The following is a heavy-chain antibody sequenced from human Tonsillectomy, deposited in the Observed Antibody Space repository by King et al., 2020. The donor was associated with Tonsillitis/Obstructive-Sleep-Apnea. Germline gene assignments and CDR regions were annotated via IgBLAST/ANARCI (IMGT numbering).Heavy chain of an antibody. Sequence: VQLVESGGGLVKSGGSLRLSCAASGFTFSDYYMTWIRQAPGKGLEWVSYISTSGSHIYYADSVKGRFTFSRDNAKNSLSLQMNSLRAEDTAVYYCARGVAVASMDVWGKGTTVTVSS. CDR1: GFTFSDYY. CDR2: ISTSGSHI. CDR3: ARGVAVASMDV. D-gene: IGHD6-19*01. J-gene: IGHJ6*03. V-gene: IGHV3-11*01.